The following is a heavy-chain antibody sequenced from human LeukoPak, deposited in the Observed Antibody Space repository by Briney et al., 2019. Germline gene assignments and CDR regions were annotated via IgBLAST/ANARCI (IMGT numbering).Heavy chain of an antibody. CDR3: ARGYDKPFLSFDY. CDR1: GGSFSGYY. D-gene: IGHD3-22*01. J-gene: IGHJ4*02. Sequence: PSETLSLTCAVYGGSFSGYYWSWIRQPPGNGLEWIGEINHSGSTNYNPSLKSRVTISVDTSKNQFSLKLSSVTAADTAVYYCARGYDKPFLSFDYWGQGTLVTVSS. CDR2: INHSGST. V-gene: IGHV4-34*01.